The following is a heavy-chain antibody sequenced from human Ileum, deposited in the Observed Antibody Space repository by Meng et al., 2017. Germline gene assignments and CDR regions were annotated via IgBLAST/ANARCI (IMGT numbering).Heavy chain of an antibody. D-gene: IGHD2-15*01. CDR3: AIGYCTGGSCFSSLLYHYGLDV. J-gene: IGHJ6*02. CDR2: IIPGLGTP. V-gene: IGHV1-69*05. CDR1: GHIFCYYA. Sequence: SSVNVSRLASGHIFCYYAISWVRQAPGQGLEWLGGIIPGLGTPHYAQRFQGRVTITTDESTTTAYMELSSLRSEDTALYYCAIGYCTGGSCFSSLLYHYGLDVWGQGTTVTVSS.